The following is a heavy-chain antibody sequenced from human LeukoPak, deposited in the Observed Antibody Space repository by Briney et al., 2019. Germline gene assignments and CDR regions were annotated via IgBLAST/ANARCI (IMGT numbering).Heavy chain of an antibody. Sequence: SETLSLTCTVSGGSISSYYWSWIRQPPGKGLEWIGEINHSGSTNYNPSLKSRVTISVDTSKNQFSLKLSSVTAADTAVYYCARGQLGDYWGQGTLVTVSS. J-gene: IGHJ4*02. CDR1: GGSISSYY. V-gene: IGHV4-34*01. CDR2: INHSGST. CDR3: ARGQLGDY. D-gene: IGHD1-1*01.